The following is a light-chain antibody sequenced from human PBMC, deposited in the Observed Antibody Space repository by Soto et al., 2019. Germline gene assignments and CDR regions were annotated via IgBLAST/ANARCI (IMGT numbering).Light chain of an antibody. J-gene: IGLJ1*01. CDR2: DVS. CDR1: ISDVGSYNY. Sequence: QSVLTQPASVSGSPGQSITISCTGTISDVGSYNYVSWYQQYSGKAPKLMIYDVSTRPSGVSDRFSGSKSGNTASLTISGLRAEDEADYYCGAYTTSSNYVFGTGTKLTLL. CDR3: GAYTTSSNYV. V-gene: IGLV2-14*03.